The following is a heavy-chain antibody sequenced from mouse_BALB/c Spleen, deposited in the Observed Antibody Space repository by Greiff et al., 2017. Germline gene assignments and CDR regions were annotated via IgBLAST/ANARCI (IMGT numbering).Heavy chain of an antibody. Sequence: LQQPGSELVRPGASVKLSCKASGYTFTSYWMHWVKQRPGQGLEWIGNIYPGSGSTNYDEKFKSKATLTVDTSSSTAYMQLSSLTSEDSAVYYCTREDLTGTSFAYWGQGTLVTVSA. V-gene: IGHV1S22*01. J-gene: IGHJ3*01. CDR1: GYTFTSYW. D-gene: IGHD4-1*01. CDR2: IYPGSGST. CDR3: TREDLTGTSFAY.